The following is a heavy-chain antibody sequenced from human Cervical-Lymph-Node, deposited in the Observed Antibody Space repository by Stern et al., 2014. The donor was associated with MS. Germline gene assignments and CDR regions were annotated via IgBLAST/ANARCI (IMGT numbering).Heavy chain of an antibody. Sequence: VQLVQSGAEAKAPGASMKVSCRASGYIFTDYYLHWVRQAPGQGLEWLGWINPNSGGTNYAQNFQGRVTMTRDTSISTAYMELRWLGYADTAVYYCARSSGTAYDLRGDYWGQGTLVTVSS. V-gene: IGHV1-2*02. CDR2: INPNSGGT. J-gene: IGHJ4*01. CDR3: ARSSGTAYDLRGDY. D-gene: IGHD3-3*01. CDR1: GYIFTDYY.